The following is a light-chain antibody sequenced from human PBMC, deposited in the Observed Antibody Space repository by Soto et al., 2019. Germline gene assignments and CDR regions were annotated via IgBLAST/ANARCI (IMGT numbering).Light chain of an antibody. CDR3: HSYDSSRTYV. Sequence: QSVLTQPPSVSGAPGQSVTISCTGSSYNIGAGYDVHWYQQLPGTAPKLLIYGNSNRPSGVPDRFSGSKSDTSASLAITGLQAEDEADYYCHSYDSSRTYVFGTGTKLTVL. V-gene: IGLV1-40*01. CDR1: SYNIGAGYD. CDR2: GNS. J-gene: IGLJ1*01.